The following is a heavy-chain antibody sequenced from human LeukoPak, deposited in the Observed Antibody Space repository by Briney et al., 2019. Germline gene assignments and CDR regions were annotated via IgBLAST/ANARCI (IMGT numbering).Heavy chain of an antibody. CDR3: ARRRIGAVAGGFDF. CDR2: IYYSGST. V-gene: IGHV4-39*01. D-gene: IGHD6-19*01. J-gene: IGHJ4*02. Sequence: NPSETLSLTCTVSGGSISSTDYYWGWIRQPPGKWLEWIGTIYYSGSTYYNPSLKSRVTTSVDTSKNQFSLSLSSVTAADTAVYYCARRRIGAVAGGFDFWGQGTLVTVSS. CDR1: GGSISSTDYY.